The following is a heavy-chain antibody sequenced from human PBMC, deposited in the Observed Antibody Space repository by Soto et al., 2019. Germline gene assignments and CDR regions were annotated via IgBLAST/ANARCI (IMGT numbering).Heavy chain of an antibody. CDR2: INAGNGNT. CDR3: ARGDPPYYDFWSGSNYYYYYMDV. J-gene: IGHJ6*03. CDR1: GYTFTSYA. D-gene: IGHD3-3*01. Sequence: ASVKVSCKASGYTFTSYAMHWVRQAPGQRLEWMGWINAGNGNTKYSQKFQGRVTITRDTSASTAYMELSSLRSEDTAVYYCARGDPPYYDFWSGSNYYYYYMDVWGNGTTVTVSS. V-gene: IGHV1-3*01.